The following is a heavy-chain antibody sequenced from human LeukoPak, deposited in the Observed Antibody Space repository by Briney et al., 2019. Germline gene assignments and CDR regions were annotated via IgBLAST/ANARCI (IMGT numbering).Heavy chain of an antibody. CDR3: AGGVDYANDY. J-gene: IGHJ4*02. D-gene: IGHD3-16*01. CDR1: GYSVSSGYY. Sequence: SETLSLTCTVSGYSVSSGYYWGWIRQPPGKGLEWIGEINHSGTTHYNPSLKSRVTISVDTSKNQFSLKLSSVTAADTAVYYCAGGVDYANDYWGQGTLVTVSS. V-gene: IGHV4-38-2*02. CDR2: INHSGTT.